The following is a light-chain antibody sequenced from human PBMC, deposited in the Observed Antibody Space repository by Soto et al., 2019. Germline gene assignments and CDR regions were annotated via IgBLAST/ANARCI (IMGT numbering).Light chain of an antibody. J-gene: IGLJ2*01. CDR3: QTWDSEAVI. CDR1: KLGDGF. CDR2: EDM. Sequence: SQALCQPPSVRVSPGQTPSISCSGDKLGDGFVCWYQLKPGKSPQLVIYEDMKRPSGVPERFSGSNSGNTATLTIDGTQGRDEADYYCQTWDSEAVIFGGGTKVTV. V-gene: IGLV3-1*01.